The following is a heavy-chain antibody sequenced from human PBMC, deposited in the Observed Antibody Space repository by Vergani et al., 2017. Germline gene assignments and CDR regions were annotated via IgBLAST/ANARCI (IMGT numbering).Heavy chain of an antibody. CDR2: INHSGST. CDR3: ARGRITMIVEDAFDI. J-gene: IGHJ3*02. V-gene: IGHV4-34*01. CDR1: GGSFSGYY. Sequence: QVQLQQWGAGLLKPSETLSLTCAVYGGSFSGYYWSWIRQPPGKGLEWIGEINHSGSTNYNPSLKSRVTISVDTPKNQFSLKLSSVTAADTAVYYCARGRITMIVEDAFDIWGQGTMVTVSS. D-gene: IGHD3-22*01.